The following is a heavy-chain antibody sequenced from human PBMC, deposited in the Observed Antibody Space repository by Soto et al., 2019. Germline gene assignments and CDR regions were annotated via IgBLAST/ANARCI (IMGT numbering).Heavy chain of an antibody. J-gene: IGHJ6*02. V-gene: IGHV6-1*01. D-gene: IGHD6-13*01. CDR1: GDSVSSNSAA. CDR2: TYYRSKWYN. Sequence: SQTLSLTCAISGDSVSSNSAAWNWIRQSPSRGLEWLGRTYYRSKWYNDYAVSVKSRITINPDTSKNQFSLQLNSVTPEDTAVYYCARDRGSSSWSGPYYYGMAVWGQGTTVTVSS. CDR3: ARDRGSSSWSGPYYYGMAV.